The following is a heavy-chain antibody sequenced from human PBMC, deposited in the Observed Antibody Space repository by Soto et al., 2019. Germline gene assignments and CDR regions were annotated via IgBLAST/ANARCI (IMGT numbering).Heavy chain of an antibody. V-gene: IGHV3-33*01. CDR3: ARDRGYGENYGMDV. J-gene: IGHJ6*02. CDR2: IWYDGGKK. Sequence: QVQLVESGGGVVQPGRSLRLSCAGSGFTFGSYGMHWVRQAPGKGLEWVAVIWYDGGKKYYGDSVKGRFTMSRDNSKNPGDLKMNSLRAEDMAVYYCARDRGYGENYGMDVWGQGTTVIVSS. D-gene: IGHD4-17*01. CDR1: GFTFGSYG.